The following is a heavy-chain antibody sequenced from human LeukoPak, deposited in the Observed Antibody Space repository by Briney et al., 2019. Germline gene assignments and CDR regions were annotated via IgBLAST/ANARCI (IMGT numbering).Heavy chain of an antibody. CDR2: TYYRSKWYN. D-gene: IGHD3-22*01. V-gene: IGHV6-1*01. CDR1: GDSVSSNSAA. J-gene: IGHJ6*02. Sequence: SQTLSLTCAISGDSVSSNSAAWNWIRQSPSSGLEWLGRTYYRSKWYNDYAVSVKSRITINPDTSKNQFSLQLNSVTPEDTAVYYCARGQGVVVKNYYYGMDVWGQGTTVTVSS. CDR3: ARGQGVVVKNYYYGMDV.